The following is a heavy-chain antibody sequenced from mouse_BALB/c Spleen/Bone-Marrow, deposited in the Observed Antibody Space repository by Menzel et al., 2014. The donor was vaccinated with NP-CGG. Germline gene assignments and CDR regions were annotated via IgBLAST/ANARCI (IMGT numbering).Heavy chain of an antibody. Sequence: QVQLQQSGSVLARPGASVKLSCKASGYTFTNSWIHWAKQRPGQGLEWIGEIHPNSGNTNFNEKFKVKATLTVDTSSSTAYVDLSSLTAEDSAVYYCARHHRYAYYFDYWGQGTTLTVSS. CDR1: GYTFTNSW. V-gene: IGHV1S130*01. CDR2: IHPNSGNT. D-gene: IGHD2-14*01. CDR3: ARHHRYAYYFDY. J-gene: IGHJ2*01.